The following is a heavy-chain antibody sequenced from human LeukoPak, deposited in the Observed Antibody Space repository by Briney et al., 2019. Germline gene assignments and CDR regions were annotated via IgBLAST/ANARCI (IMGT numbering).Heavy chain of an antibody. D-gene: IGHD4-17*01. CDR2: INPNSGGT. CDR3: ARKGDYGDASYYYYGMDV. Sequence: GASVKVSCKASGYTFTGDYMHWVRQAPGQGLEWMGWINPNSGGTNYAQKFQGTVTMTRDTSISTAYMGLRRLRSDDTAVYYCARKGDYGDASYYYYGMDVWGQGTTVTVSS. CDR1: GYTFTGDY. V-gene: IGHV1-2*02. J-gene: IGHJ6*02.